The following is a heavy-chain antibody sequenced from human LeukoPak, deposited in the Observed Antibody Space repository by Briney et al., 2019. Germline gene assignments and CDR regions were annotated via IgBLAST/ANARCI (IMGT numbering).Heavy chain of an antibody. CDR3: AKDSTVTAIY. CDR2: IGGSGGST. CDR1: VFTFSSYA. V-gene: IGHV3-23*01. Sequence: GVSQRLSYAASVFTFSSYAMRGVRQAPARGLEWVSAIGGSGGSTYYADSVKGRFTISRDNSKNTLYLQMNSLRAEDTAVYYCAKDSTVTAIYWGQGTLVTVSS. D-gene: IGHD4-17*01. J-gene: IGHJ4*02.